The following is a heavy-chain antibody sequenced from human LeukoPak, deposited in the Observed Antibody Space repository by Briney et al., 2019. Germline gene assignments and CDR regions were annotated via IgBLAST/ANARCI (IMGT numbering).Heavy chain of an antibody. J-gene: IGHJ4*02. CDR2: ISGSGGAT. V-gene: IGHV3-23*01. CDR3: ARGGVDYYGSGTYYLMYYFDY. Sequence: PGGSLRLSCTASGFSFGAYLISWVRQAPGQGLEWVSGISGSGGATYYADSVKGRFTISRDDPHNTLYLQMNSLRAEDTAVYFCARGGVDYYGSGTYYLMYYFDYWGQGALVTVSS. CDR1: GFSFGAYL. D-gene: IGHD3-10*01.